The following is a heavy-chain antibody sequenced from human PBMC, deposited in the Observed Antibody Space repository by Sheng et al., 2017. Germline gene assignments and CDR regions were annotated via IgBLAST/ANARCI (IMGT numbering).Heavy chain of an antibody. D-gene: IGHD3-16*02. J-gene: IGHJ4*02. Sequence: QVQLVQSGAEVKRPGASVKVSCKISGNTLTELSIHWVRQAPGKGLEWMGGFDPEDGETIYAQKFQGRVTMTEDTATDTAYVELSNLRSEDTAVYYCATGLSIFTSGGLIELDYWGQGTLVTVSS. CDR3: ATGLSIFTSGGLIELDY. V-gene: IGHV1-24*01. CDR2: FDPEDGET. CDR1: GNTLTELS.